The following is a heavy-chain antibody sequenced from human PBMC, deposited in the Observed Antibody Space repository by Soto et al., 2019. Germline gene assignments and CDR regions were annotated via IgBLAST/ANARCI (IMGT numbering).Heavy chain of an antibody. D-gene: IGHD3-10*02. CDR1: GYTFTSSG. J-gene: IGHJ3*02. V-gene: IGHV1-18*01. Sequence: QVQLEQSGPEVKNPGASLKVSCKASGYTFTSSGISWVRQTPGQGLEWMGWISSYNGNTKYAQNLQGRVTMTTDTSTSTAYMELRSLRSDDTAVYYCARDVRIAQFSDAFHIWGQGAMVTVSS. CDR2: ISSYNGNT. CDR3: ARDVRIAQFSDAFHI.